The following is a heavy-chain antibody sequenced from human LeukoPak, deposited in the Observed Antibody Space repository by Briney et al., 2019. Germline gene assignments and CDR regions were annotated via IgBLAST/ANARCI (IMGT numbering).Heavy chain of an antibody. Sequence: SETLSLTCSVSGGSIGGHYWNWIRQPPGKGLEWIGYIYYSARTNYNPSLKSRVTISVDTSKNQFSLKLSSVTAADTAVYYCARGGRYYDSSGYPTDFDYWGQGTLVTVSS. CDR3: ARGGRYYDSSGYPTDFDY. CDR2: IYYSART. V-gene: IGHV4-59*08. D-gene: IGHD3-22*01. CDR1: GGSIGGHY. J-gene: IGHJ4*02.